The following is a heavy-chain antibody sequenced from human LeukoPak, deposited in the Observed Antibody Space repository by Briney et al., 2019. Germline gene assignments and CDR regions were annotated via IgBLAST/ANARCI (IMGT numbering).Heavy chain of an antibody. Sequence: GGSLRLSCAASGFTFSSYVMHWVRQAPGKGLEWVAVISYDGNNQYYGDSVKGRFTISRDNSKSKLYLQMNRLRGEDTAVYYCAKQGRRGYSYARSYYFDYWGQGTLVTVSS. D-gene: IGHD5-18*01. J-gene: IGHJ4*02. V-gene: IGHV3-30*18. CDR3: AKQGRRGYSYARSYYFDY. CDR1: GFTFSSYV. CDR2: ISYDGNNQ.